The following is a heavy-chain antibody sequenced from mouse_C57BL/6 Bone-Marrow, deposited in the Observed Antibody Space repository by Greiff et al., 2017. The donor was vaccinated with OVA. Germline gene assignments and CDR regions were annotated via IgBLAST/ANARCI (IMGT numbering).Heavy chain of an antibody. CDR2: ISYDGSN. V-gene: IGHV3-6*01. CDR3: ARDSSGLLFFAY. J-gene: IGHJ3*01. D-gene: IGHD3-2*02. CDR1: GYSITSGYY. Sequence: EVKLMESGPGLVKPSQSLSLTCSVTGYSITSGYYWNWIRQFPGNKLEWMGYISYDGSNNYNPSLKNRISITRDTSKNQFFLKLNSVTTEDTATYYCARDSSGLLFFAYWGQGTLVTVSA.